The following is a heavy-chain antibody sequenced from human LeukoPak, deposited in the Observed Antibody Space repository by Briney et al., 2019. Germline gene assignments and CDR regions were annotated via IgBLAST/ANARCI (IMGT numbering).Heavy chain of an antibody. D-gene: IGHD6-19*01. CDR3: ARGASSIAVAGRVNY. J-gene: IGHJ4*02. Sequence: ASVKVSCKASGYTFTGYYMHWVRQAPGQGLERMGWINPNSGGTNYAQKFQGRVTMTRDTSISTAYMELSRLRSDDTAVYYCARGASSIAVAGRVNYWGQGTLVTVSS. CDR1: GYTFTGYY. CDR2: INPNSGGT. V-gene: IGHV1-2*02.